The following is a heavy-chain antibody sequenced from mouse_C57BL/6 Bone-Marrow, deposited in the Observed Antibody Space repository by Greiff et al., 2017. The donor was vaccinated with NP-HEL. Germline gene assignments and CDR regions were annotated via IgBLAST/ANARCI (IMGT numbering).Heavy chain of an antibody. D-gene: IGHD1-1*01. CDR1: GYTFTGYW. J-gene: IGHJ1*03. CDR2: ILPGSGST. Sequence: QVQLKESGAELMKPGASVKLSCKATGYTFTGYWIEWVKQRPGHGLEWIGEILPGSGSTNYNEKFKGKATFTADTSSNTAYMQLSSLTTEDSAIYYCARRGYYGSSFPYWYFDVWGTGTTVTVSS. CDR3: ARRGYYGSSFPYWYFDV. V-gene: IGHV1-9*01.